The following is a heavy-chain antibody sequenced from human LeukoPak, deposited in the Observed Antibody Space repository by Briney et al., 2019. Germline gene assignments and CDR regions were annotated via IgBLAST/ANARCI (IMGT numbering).Heavy chain of an antibody. CDR1: GFTFSSYW. V-gene: IGHV3-74*01. J-gene: IGHJ4*02. Sequence: GGSLRLSCAASGFTFSSYWMHWVRQAPGKGLVWVSRINSDGSSTSYADSVKGRFTISRDNSENTVYLHMSSLRAGDTAVYFCAKDDAWLQFNDWGQGTLVTVSS. CDR3: AKDDAWLQFND. CDR2: INSDGSST. D-gene: IGHD5-24*01.